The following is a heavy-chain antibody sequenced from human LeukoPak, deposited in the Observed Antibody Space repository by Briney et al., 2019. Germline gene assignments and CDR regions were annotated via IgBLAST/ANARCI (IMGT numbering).Heavy chain of an antibody. CDR3: AKDRDGLTGALDY. CDR2: ISSNSNFI. J-gene: IGHJ4*02. Sequence: PGGSLRLSCAASGFTFSSYSINWVRQAPGKGLEWVSYISSNSNFIYYADSVKGRFTISRDNPKNSVYLQMNSLRAEDTAVYYCAKDRDGLTGALDYWGQGTLVTVSS. V-gene: IGHV3-21*01. D-gene: IGHD1-20*01. CDR1: GFTFSSYS.